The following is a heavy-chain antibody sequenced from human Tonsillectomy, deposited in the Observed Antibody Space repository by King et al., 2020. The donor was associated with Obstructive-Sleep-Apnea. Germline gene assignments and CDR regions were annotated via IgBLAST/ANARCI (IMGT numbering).Heavy chain of an antibody. Sequence: QLVPSGAEVKKPGASVKVSCTVSGNSLTQLSTHWVRQAPGKGLEWMGGFDPEEGETVYAQNFQGRVTMTEDTSTDTAYMELTSLRSEDTGVYYCASSAWLGALDYWGQGTLVTVSS. CDR1: GNSLTQLS. CDR2: FDPEEGET. J-gene: IGHJ4*02. CDR3: ASSAWLGALDY. V-gene: IGHV1-24*01. D-gene: IGHD3-16*01.